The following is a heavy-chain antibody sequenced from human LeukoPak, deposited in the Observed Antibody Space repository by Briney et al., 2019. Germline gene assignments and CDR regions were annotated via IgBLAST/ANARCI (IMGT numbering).Heavy chain of an antibody. CDR2: INPNNGDT. CDR1: GYTFTSYY. CDR3: ARGYIAADDNS. Sequence: GASVKVSCKASGYTFTSYYIHWVRQAPGQGLEYMGWINPNNGDTNYEPKFQGRVTMTRDTSINTAYMELSRLGSDDTAVYFCARGYIAADDNSWGQGTLVTVSS. D-gene: IGHD6-13*01. J-gene: IGHJ5*02. V-gene: IGHV1-2*02.